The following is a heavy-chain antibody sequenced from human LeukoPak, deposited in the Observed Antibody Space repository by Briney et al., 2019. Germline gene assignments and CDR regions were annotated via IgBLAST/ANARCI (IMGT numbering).Heavy chain of an antibody. Sequence: GGSLRLSCAASGFTFSGSWMYWVRQAPGKGLVWVSRINSDGSTTEYADSVKGRFTISRDNAKNTLFLQLSSLRAEGTAVYYCARGPDHGGSYYHDWGQGTLVTVSS. V-gene: IGHV3-74*03. J-gene: IGHJ4*02. CDR3: ARGPDHGGSYYHD. CDR1: GFTFSGSW. D-gene: IGHD1-26*01. CDR2: INSDGSTT.